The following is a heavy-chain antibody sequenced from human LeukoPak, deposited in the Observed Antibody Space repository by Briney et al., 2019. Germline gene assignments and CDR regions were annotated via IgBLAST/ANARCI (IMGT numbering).Heavy chain of an antibody. CDR1: GLTFSSYW. D-gene: IGHD5-18*01. CDR3: ARDIEDTAMVVYYYFDY. Sequence: PGGSLRLSCAASGLTFSSYWMHWVRQAPGKGLVWVSRINSDGSSTSYADSVKGRFTISRDNAKNTLYLQMNSLRAEDTAVYYCARDIEDTAMVVYYYFDYWGQGTLVTVSS. CDR2: INSDGSST. V-gene: IGHV3-74*01. J-gene: IGHJ4*02.